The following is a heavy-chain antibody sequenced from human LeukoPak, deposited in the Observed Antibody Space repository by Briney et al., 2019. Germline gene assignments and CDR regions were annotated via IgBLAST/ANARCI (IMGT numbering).Heavy chain of an antibody. J-gene: IGHJ3*02. CDR2: INHSGST. V-gene: IGHV4-34*01. Sequence: PSETLSLTCAVYGGSFSGYYWSWIRQPPGKGLEWIGEINHSGSTNYNPSLKSRVTISVDTSKNQSSLKLSSVTAADTAVYYCARDGYNYRAFDIWGQGTMVTVSS. CDR3: ARDGYNYRAFDI. D-gene: IGHD5-24*01. CDR1: GGSFSGYY.